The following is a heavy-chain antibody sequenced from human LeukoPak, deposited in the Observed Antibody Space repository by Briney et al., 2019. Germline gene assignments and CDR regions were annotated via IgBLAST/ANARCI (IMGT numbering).Heavy chain of an antibody. CDR1: GFTFSNYG. J-gene: IGHJ4*02. Sequence: GGSLRLSCAASGFTFSNYGMHWVRQAPGKGLEWVTFIRDDGSNKYYADSVKGRFTISRDNSRNTLYLQMNNLRAEDTAVYYCAKPHFDYWGQGALVTVSS. CDR3: AKPHFDY. CDR2: IRDDGSNK. V-gene: IGHV3-30*02.